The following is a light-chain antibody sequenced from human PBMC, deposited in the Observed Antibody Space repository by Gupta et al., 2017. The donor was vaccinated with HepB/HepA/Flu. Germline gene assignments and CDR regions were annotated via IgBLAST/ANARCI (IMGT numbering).Light chain of an antibody. CDR3: QQFGDSPRT. J-gene: IGKJ1*01. Sequence: EIVLTQSPGTLSLSPGESATLSCRASQSLSSANLAWYQQKPGQAPRLLIYGDSSRATGIPDRFGVSGSGTDFTLTITRLEPEDFAVYYCQQFGDSPRTFGQGTKVEI. V-gene: IGKV3-20*01. CDR1: QSLSSAN. CDR2: GDS.